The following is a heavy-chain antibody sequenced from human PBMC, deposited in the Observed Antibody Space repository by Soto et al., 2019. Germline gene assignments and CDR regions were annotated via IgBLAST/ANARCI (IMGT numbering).Heavy chain of an antibody. CDR2: IYHSGST. J-gene: IGHJ4*02. CDR3: ARQAGRIVGATTRSDFFDY. Sequence: PSETLSLTCAVSGGSISSSIWWSWVRQPPGKGLEWIGEIYHSGSTNYNPSLKSRVTISVDKSKNQFSLKLSSVTAADTAVYYCARQAGRIVGATTRSDFFDYWGQGTLVTVSS. D-gene: IGHD1-26*01. V-gene: IGHV4-4*02. CDR1: GGSISSSIW.